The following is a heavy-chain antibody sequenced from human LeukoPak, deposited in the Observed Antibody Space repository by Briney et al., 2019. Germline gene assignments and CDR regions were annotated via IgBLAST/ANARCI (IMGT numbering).Heavy chain of an antibody. V-gene: IGHV1-2*02. CDR2: INPNSGGT. CDR1: GYTFTGYY. CDR3: ARVYQLLIRTDYYYYGMDV. Sequence: GASVTVSCKASGYTFTGYYMHWVRQAPGQGLEWMGWINPNSGGTNYAQKFQGRVTMTRDTSISTAYMELSRLRSDDTAVYYCARVYQLLIRTDYYYYGMDVWGQGTTVTVSS. D-gene: IGHD2-2*01. J-gene: IGHJ6*02.